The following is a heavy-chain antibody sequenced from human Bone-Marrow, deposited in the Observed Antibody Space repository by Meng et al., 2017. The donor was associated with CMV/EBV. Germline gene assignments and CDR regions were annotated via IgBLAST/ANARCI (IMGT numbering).Heavy chain of an antibody. V-gene: IGHV1-8*01. CDR1: GYTFTSYD. CDR3: SRESGVVVPAARGQDYYYDMDV. CDR2: MNPNSGNT. J-gene: IGHJ6*02. D-gene: IGHD2-2*01. Sequence: ASVKVSCKASGYTFTSYDINWVRQATGQGREWMGWMNPNSGNTGYAQKFQGRVTMTRNTSISTAYMELSSLRSEDAAVYYCSRESGVVVPAARGQDYYYDMDVWGQGTTVTVSS.